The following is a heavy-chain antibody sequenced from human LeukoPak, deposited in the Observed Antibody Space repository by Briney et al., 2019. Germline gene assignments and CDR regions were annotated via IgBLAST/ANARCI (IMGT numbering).Heavy chain of an antibody. V-gene: IGHV3-7*03. J-gene: IGHJ6*02. CDR1: GFTISSYW. CDR2: IKQDGSEI. D-gene: IGHD3-3*01. CDR3: ARVGVVTIVPYRQYMDV. Sequence: GGSLRLSCAASGFTISSYWMSWVRQAPGKGLEWVANIKQDGSEISYVDSVKGRFAISRDNAKNSLYLQMNSLRAEDTAVYYCARVGVVTIVPYRQYMDVWGQGTTVTVSS.